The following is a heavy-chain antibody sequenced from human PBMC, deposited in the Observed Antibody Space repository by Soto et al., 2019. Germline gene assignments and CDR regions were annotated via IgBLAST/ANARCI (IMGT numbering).Heavy chain of an antibody. V-gene: IGHV1-8*01. Sequence: ASVKVSCKASGYTFTSYDINWVRQATGQGLEWMGWMNPNSGNTGYAQKFQGRVTMTRNTSISTAYMELSSLRSEDTAVYYCARAPGEGYCSGGSCYSDYWGQGTLVTVSS. J-gene: IGHJ4*02. CDR3: ARAPGEGYCSGGSCYSDY. CDR1: GYTFTSYD. D-gene: IGHD2-15*01. CDR2: MNPNSGNT.